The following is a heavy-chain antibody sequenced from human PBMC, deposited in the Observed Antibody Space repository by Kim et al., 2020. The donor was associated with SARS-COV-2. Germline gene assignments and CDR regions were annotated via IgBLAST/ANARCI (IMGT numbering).Heavy chain of an antibody. CDR3: AKDPNRGGY. J-gene: IGHJ4*02. V-gene: IGHV3-23*01. CDR2: ST. D-gene: IGHD7-27*01. Sequence: STHYAGDETGRLHLSRDNSKNTLYLQMNSLRAEDTAVYYCAKDPNRGGYWGQGTLVTVSS.